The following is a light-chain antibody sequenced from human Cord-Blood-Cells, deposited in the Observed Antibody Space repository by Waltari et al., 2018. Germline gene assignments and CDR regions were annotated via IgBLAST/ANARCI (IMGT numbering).Light chain of an antibody. CDR2: DVS. CDR3: SSYTSSSTYV. J-gene: IGLJ1*01. Sequence: QSALTQPASVSGSPGQSITISCTGTSSDVGGYNYVSWYQQHPGKAHKPIIDDVSKRPSGVSDRFSCSKSGNTASLTISGLQAEDEADYYCSSYTSSSTYVFGTGTKVTVL. V-gene: IGLV2-14*01. CDR1: SSDVGGYNY.